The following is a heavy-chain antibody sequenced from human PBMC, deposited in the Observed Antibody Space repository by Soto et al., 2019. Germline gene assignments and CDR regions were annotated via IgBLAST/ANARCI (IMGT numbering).Heavy chain of an antibody. V-gene: IGHV3-30-3*01. CDR2: ISNDESKK. J-gene: IGHJ4*02. CDR3: ARSIAVAGLDY. Sequence: XGSLRLSCAASGFTFSTYALHWVRQAPGKGLEWVAVISNDESKKYYANSVKGRFTISRDNSNNTGYLQMNSLRREDTAIYYCARSIAVAGLDYWGPGTLVTVPS. CDR1: GFTFSTYA. D-gene: IGHD6-19*01.